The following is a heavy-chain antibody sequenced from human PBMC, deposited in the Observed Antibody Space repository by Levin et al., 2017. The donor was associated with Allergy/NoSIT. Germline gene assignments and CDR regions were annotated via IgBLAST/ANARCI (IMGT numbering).Heavy chain of an antibody. CDR1: GGSFRAYY. Sequence: SQTLSLTCAVYGGSFRAYYWSWIRQPPGKGLEWIGEINHSGSTNYNPSLKSRVTISVDTSKNQFSLKLSSVTAADTAVYYCTSSRELLFGSWGQGTLVTVSS. V-gene: IGHV4-34*01. CDR3: TSSRELLFGS. CDR2: INHSGST. J-gene: IGHJ4*02. D-gene: IGHD1-26*01.